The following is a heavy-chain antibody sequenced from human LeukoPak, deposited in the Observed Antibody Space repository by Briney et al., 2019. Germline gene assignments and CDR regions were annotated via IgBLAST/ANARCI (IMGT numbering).Heavy chain of an antibody. V-gene: IGHV3-21*01. Sequence: GGSLRLSCAASGFSFSTYAMHWVRQAPGKGLEWVSYISSSSSFKKYADSLKGRFTISRDNAKNSLYLQMNSLRAEDTAVYYCARPPMEDTPYYYYMDVWGKGTTVTVSS. CDR1: GFSFSTYA. J-gene: IGHJ6*03. D-gene: IGHD5-18*01. CDR2: ISSSSSFK. CDR3: ARPPMEDTPYYYYMDV.